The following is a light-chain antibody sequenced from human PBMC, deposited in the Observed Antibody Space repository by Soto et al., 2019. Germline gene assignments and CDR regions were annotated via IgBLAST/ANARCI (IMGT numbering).Light chain of an antibody. V-gene: IGLV2-8*01. J-gene: IGLJ1*01. Sequence: QSAPTQPPSASGSPGQSVTISCTGTSSDVGGYNYVSWYQQHPGKAPKLMIYEVSKRPSGVPDRFSGSKSGNTASLTVSGLQAEDEADYYCSSYAGSNNLDVFGTGTKLTVL. CDR3: SSYAGSNNLDV. CDR2: EVS. CDR1: SSDVGGYNY.